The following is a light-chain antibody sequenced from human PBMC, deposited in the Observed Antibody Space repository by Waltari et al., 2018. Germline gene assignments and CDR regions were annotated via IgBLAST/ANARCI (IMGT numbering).Light chain of an antibody. V-gene: IGLV3-19*01. CDR1: ILKTYY. J-gene: IGLJ2*01. Sequence: SSELTQDPAVSVALGQTVRITCQGDILKTYYASWYQQKPGQAPVLLTYGKNFRHSGMPDRLSGSSSASTASLTITGAQAENEADYYCNSRYTGESHLVFGGGTKLTVL. CDR3: NSRYTGESHLV. CDR2: GKN.